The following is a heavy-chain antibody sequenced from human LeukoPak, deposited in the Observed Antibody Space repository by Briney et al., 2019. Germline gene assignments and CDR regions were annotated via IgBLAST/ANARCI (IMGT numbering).Heavy chain of an antibody. D-gene: IGHD6-19*01. Sequence: GGSLRLSCAASGFTFDDYAMHWARQAPGKGLEWVSGISWNSGSIDYADSVKGRFTISRDNAKNSLYLQMNSLRAEDTALYYCAKDIGIAVPKYYFDYWGQGTLVTVSS. CDR1: GFTFDDYA. J-gene: IGHJ4*02. CDR2: ISWNSGSI. CDR3: AKDIGIAVPKYYFDY. V-gene: IGHV3-9*01.